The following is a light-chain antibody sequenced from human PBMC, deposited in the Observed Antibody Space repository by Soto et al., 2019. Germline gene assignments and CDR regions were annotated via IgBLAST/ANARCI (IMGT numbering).Light chain of an antibody. V-gene: IGLV2-8*01. J-gene: IGLJ2*01. Sequence: QSALTQPPSASGSPGQSVTISCTGTSSDVGGYNYVSWYQQHPGKAPKLIIYDVSQRPSGVPGRFSGSKSGNTASLTVSGLQAEDEADYYCNSYAVGHVVFGRGTKVTVL. CDR2: DVS. CDR3: NSYAVGHVV. CDR1: SSDVGGYNY.